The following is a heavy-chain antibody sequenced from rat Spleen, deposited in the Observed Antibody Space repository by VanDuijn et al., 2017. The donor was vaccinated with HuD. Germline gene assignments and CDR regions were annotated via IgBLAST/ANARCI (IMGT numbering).Heavy chain of an antibody. J-gene: IGHJ2*01. CDR1: GRTFSDYY. V-gene: IGHV5-27*01. CDR3: TTGIQPRD. CDR2: ISTGGTRT. D-gene: IGHD2-2*01. Sequence: EVQLVESGGGLVQPGRSLKLSCAASGRTFSDYYMAWVRQAQTKGLEWVGYISTGGTRTYCRDSVKDRFTSSRDDAKSFLYLQMDSLRSEDTATYYCTTGIQPRDWGQGVMVTVSS.